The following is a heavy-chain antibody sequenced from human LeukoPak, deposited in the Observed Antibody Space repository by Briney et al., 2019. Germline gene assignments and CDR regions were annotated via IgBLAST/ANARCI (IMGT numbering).Heavy chain of an antibody. CDR2: ISWNSGSI. CDR3: ARFPTGTTVAFFDY. Sequence: GGSLRLSCAASGFTFDDYAMHWVRQAPGKGLEWVSGISWNSGSIGYADSVKGRFTISRDNAKNSLYLQMNSLRAEDTAVYYCARFPTGTTVAFFDYWGQGTLVTVSS. CDR1: GFTFDDYA. V-gene: IGHV3-9*01. J-gene: IGHJ4*02. D-gene: IGHD1-7*01.